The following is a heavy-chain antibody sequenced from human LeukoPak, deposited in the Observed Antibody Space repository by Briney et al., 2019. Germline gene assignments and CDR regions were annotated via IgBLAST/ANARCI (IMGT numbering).Heavy chain of an antibody. CDR2: IKQDGSEK. CDR1: GFTFSNYW. Sequence: PGGSLRLSCAASGFTFSNYWMSWVRQAPGKGLKWVANIKQDGSEKYYVDSVKGRFTISRDNAKNSLYLQMNSLRAEDTAVYYCARVGDSSGYNWADFHYWGQGTLVTVSS. V-gene: IGHV3-7*04. CDR3: ARVGDSSGYNWADFHY. D-gene: IGHD3-22*01. J-gene: IGHJ4*02.